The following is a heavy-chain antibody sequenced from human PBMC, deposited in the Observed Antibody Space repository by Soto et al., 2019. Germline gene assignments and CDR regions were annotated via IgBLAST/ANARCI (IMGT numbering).Heavy chain of an antibody. Sequence: PGGSLRLSCAASGFTFSSYAMSWVRQAPGKGLEWVSAISGSGGSTYYADSVKGRFTISRDNSKNTLYLQMNSLRAEDTAVYYCEKDESRQSGYGTHFDYWGQGTLVTVSS. CDR2: ISGSGGST. V-gene: IGHV3-23*01. CDR1: GFTFSSYA. CDR3: EKDESRQSGYGTHFDY. J-gene: IGHJ4*02. D-gene: IGHD5-12*01.